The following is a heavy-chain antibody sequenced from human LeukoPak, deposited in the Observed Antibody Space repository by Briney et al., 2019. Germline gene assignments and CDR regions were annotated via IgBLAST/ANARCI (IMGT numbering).Heavy chain of an antibody. Sequence: GGSLRLSCAASGFSSNTYSMNWVRQAPGKGLEWVSSISSSGDYIYYADSVKGQFTISRDNAKNSLFLQMNSLRAEDTAVYYCARAVGIFDWLPLFDYWGQGTLVTVSS. CDR1: GFSSNTYS. CDR2: ISSSGDYI. J-gene: IGHJ4*02. D-gene: IGHD3-9*01. V-gene: IGHV3-21*01. CDR3: ARAVGIFDWLPLFDY.